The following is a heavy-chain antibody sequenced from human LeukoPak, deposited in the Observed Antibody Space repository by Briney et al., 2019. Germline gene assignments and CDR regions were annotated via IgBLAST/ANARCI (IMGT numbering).Heavy chain of an antibody. CDR1: GYTLTELS. Sequence: GASVKVSCKVSGYTLTELSMHWVRQAPGKGLEWMGGFDPEDGETIYAQKFQGRVTMTEDTSTDTAYMELSSLRSEDTAVYYCATTAKDYDFWSGYYSFDYWGQGTLVTVSS. CDR3: ATTAKDYDFWSGYYSFDY. CDR2: FDPEDGET. J-gene: IGHJ4*02. D-gene: IGHD3-3*01. V-gene: IGHV1-24*01.